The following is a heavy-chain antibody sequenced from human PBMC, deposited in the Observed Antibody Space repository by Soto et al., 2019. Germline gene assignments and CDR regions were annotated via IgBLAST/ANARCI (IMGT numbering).Heavy chain of an antibody. CDR3: AKVRFFWVERTHAFDI. Sequence: GGSLRLSCAASGFTFSSYAMSWVRQAPGKGLEWVSAISGSGGSTYYADSVKGRFTISRDNSKNTLYLQMNSLRAEETAVYYCAKVRFFWVERTHAFDIWGQGTMVTVSS. CDR2: ISGSGGST. J-gene: IGHJ3*02. V-gene: IGHV3-23*01. D-gene: IGHD3-16*01. CDR1: GFTFSSYA.